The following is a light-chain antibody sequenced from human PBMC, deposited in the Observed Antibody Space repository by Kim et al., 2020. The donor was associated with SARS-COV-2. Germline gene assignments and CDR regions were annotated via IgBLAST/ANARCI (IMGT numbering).Light chain of an antibody. J-gene: IGLJ2*01. V-gene: IGLV3-1*01. CDR1: KLGDKY. Sequence: SVSPGQTSSITCSVDKLGDKYACLYQQKPGQSPVLVIYQDSKRPSVIPERFSGSNSGNTSTLTISGTQAMDEADYYCQAWDSSTVVFGGGTQLTVL. CDR3: QAWDSSTVV. CDR2: QDS.